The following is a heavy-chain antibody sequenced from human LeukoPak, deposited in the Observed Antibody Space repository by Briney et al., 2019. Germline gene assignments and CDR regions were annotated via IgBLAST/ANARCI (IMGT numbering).Heavy chain of an antibody. J-gene: IGHJ4*02. V-gene: IGHV3-48*04. CDR2: ISSSSSTI. CDR3: ARDGLQRGLDTGYFDY. D-gene: IGHD5-24*01. CDR1: GFTFSSYS. Sequence: PGGSLRLSCAASGFTFSSYSMNWVRQAPGKGLEWVSYISSSSSTIYYADSVKGRFTISRDNAKNSLYLQMNSLRAEDTAVYYCARDGLQRGLDTGYFDYWGQGTLVTVSS.